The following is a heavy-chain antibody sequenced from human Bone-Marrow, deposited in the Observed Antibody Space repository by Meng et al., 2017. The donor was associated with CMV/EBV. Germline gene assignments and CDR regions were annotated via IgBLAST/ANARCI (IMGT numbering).Heavy chain of an antibody. CDR2: IYYGGST. V-gene: IGHV4-39*07. J-gene: IGHJ6*02. CDR3: ARDRWVEMATTAHYYGMDV. Sequence: SETLSLTCTVSGGSISSSSYYWGWIRQPPGKGLEWIGSIYYGGSTYYNPSLKSRVTISVDTSKNQFSLKLSSVTAADTAVYYCARDRWVEMATTAHYYGMDVWGQGTTVTVSS. D-gene: IGHD5-24*01. CDR1: GGSISSSSYY.